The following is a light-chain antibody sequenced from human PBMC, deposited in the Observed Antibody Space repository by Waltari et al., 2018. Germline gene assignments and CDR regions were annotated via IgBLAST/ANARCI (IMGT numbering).Light chain of an antibody. J-gene: IGKJ5*01. V-gene: IGKV1D-12*01. CDR3: LKVSNFPIT. CDR1: QDISRY. CDR2: DTS. Sequence: DIQMTQSPSSVSASLGDRVTITCRAGQDISRYLAWYQQTPGRSPKLLIFDTSSLQSGVPSRFSGSGSGTDFTLTISSLQPEDFATYYCLKVSNFPITFGQGTRLEIK.